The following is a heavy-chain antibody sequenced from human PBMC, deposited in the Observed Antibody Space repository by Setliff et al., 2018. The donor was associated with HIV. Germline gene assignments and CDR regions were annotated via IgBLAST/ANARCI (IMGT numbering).Heavy chain of an antibody. D-gene: IGHD4-17*01. V-gene: IGHV4-61*01. J-gene: IGHJ4*02. CDR2: IYYSGST. CDR1: GGSVGSGSYY. Sequence: SETLSLTCSVSGGSVGSGSYYWRWIRQSPGKGLEWLGYIYYSGSTTYNPSLRSRVTISIDTSKNQFSLNLRSVTAADAAVYYCARDPPGYGDSKDYWGQGKLVTV. CDR3: ARDPPGYGDSKDY.